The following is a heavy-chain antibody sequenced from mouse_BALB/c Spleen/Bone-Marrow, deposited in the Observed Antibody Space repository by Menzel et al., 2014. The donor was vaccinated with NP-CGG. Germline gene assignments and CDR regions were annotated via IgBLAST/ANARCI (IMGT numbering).Heavy chain of an antibody. CDR2: ISTYSGNT. V-gene: IGHV1-67*01. D-gene: IGHD1-1*01. CDR3: ARNFYGSSYLDY. J-gene: IGHJ2*01. CDR1: GYTFTAYA. Sequence: VKLQESGPELVRPGVSVKLSCKGSGYTFTAYAMHWVKQSHAKSLEWIGLISTYSGNTHYNQNFKGKATMTVDKSSSTAYMELARLTSEDSAIYYCARNFYGSSYLDYWGQGTTLTVSS.